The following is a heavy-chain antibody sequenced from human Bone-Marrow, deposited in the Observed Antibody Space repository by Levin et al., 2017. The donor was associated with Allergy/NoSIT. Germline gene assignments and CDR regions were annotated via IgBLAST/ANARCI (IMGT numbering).Heavy chain of an antibody. D-gene: IGHD3-9*01. J-gene: IGHJ6*02. CDR3: ARDRTNGILTNYGMDV. CDR2: ISSSSSNI. CDR1: GFNFSIYG. V-gene: IGHV3-21*04. Sequence: KRGESLKISCAASGFNFSIYGMNWVRQAPGKGLEWVSSISSSSSNIYHADSLKGRFTISRDNAKNSLYLQMKSLRAEDTAVYYCARDRTNGILTNYGMDVWGQGTTVTVSS.